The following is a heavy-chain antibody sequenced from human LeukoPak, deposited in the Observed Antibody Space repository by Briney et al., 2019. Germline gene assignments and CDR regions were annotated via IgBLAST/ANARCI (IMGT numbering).Heavy chain of an antibody. CDR1: GGSISSSSYY. J-gene: IGHJ2*01. CDR3: ARTPYCGGDCYFYWYFDL. Sequence: SETLSLTCTVSGGSISSSSYYWGWIRQPPGKGLEWIGSIYYSGSTYYNPSLKSRVIISVDTSKNQFSLKLSSVTAADTAVYYCARTPYCGGDCYFYWYFDLWGRGTLVTVSS. CDR2: IYYSGST. D-gene: IGHD2-21*02. V-gene: IGHV4-39*07.